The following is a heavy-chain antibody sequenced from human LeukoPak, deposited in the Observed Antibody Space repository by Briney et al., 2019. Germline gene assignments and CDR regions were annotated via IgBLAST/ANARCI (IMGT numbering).Heavy chain of an antibody. V-gene: IGHV3-53*01. D-gene: IGHD2-21*02. Sequence: GGSLRLSCAASGFTVSNNYMSWVRQAPGKGLEWVSITYSDSSTNYADSVKGRFTISRDTSQNTLSLQMNNLRAEDTAVYYCVRKNRDFNAAFDIWGQGTVVTVSS. J-gene: IGHJ3*02. CDR1: GFTVSNNY. CDR2: TYSDSST. CDR3: VRKNRDFNAAFDI.